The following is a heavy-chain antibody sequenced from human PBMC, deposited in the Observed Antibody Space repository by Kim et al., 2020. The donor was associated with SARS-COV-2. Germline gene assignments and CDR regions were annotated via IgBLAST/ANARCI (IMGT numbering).Heavy chain of an antibody. J-gene: IGHJ4*02. CDR1: GFSFSSYG. V-gene: IGHV3-33*05. D-gene: IGHD6-19*01. CDR3: ARDQSIAVAGPIFDY. Sequence: GGSLRLSCAASGFSFSSYGMHWVRQAPGKGLEWVAVISYDGSNKYYADSVKGRFTISRDNSKNTLYLQMNSLRAEDTAVYYCARDQSIAVAGPIFDYWGQGTLVTVSS. CDR2: ISYDGSNK.